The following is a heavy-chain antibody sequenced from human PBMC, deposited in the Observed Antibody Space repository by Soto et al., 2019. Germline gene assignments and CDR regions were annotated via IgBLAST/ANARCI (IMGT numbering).Heavy chain of an antibody. CDR2: ISGYNGNT. J-gene: IGHJ3*02. D-gene: IGHD3-22*01. CDR1: NYSFNTYG. V-gene: IGHV1-18*01. Sequence: QVQLVQSGAEVKKPGASVKVSCKASNYSFNTYGITWVRQAPGQGLEWMGWISGYNGNTIYAQKFQGRVTMATDPSTDTAYMELRSLSTDDTALYYCARVNEISMLVVVTPTNDAFDIWGQGTMVTVAS. CDR3: ARVNEISMLVVVTPTNDAFDI.